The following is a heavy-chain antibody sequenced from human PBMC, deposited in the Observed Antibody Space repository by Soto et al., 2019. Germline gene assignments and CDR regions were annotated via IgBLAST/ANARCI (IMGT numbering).Heavy chain of an antibody. CDR2: IIPIFGTA. D-gene: IGHD6-13*01. J-gene: IGHJ5*02. V-gene: IGHV1-69*01. CDR3: AHEGMAAAGNWFDP. CDR1: GGTFSSYP. Sequence: QVQLVQSRAEVKKPGSSVKVSCKASGGTFSSYPTRWVRQAPGQGLEWMGGIIPIFGTANYAQKFQGRVTITADESTSTAYMELSSLRSEDTAVYYCAHEGMAAAGNWFDPWGQGTLVTVSS.